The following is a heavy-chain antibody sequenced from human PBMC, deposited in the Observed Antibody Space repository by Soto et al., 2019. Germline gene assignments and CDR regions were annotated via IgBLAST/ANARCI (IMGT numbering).Heavy chain of an antibody. V-gene: IGHV3-23*01. Sequence: EVQLLVSGGGLVQPGGSLRLSCSTSGFTFSTYAMNWVRQAPGKGLECVSALSGSGGTTYYADSVRGRFTISRDNSKNTLFLQMSSLRAEDTALYYCAKQRAGYGSGSDTFYFDFWGQGTLVTVSS. CDR2: LSGSGGTT. CDR3: AKQRAGYGSGSDTFYFDF. D-gene: IGHD3-10*01. J-gene: IGHJ4*02. CDR1: GFTFSTYA.